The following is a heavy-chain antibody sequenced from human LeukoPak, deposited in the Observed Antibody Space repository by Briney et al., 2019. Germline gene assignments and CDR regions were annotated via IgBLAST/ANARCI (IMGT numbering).Heavy chain of an antibody. Sequence: ASVKVSCKASGYTFTRYGISCVRQAPGRGLEWMGWISAYNGNTNFAQKLQSRVTMTTYTSTSTAYMDLRSLRSDDTAVYYCARDQAATNTQVRFCLDWGQGTLVTVSS. CDR2: ISAYNGNT. CDR1: GYTFTRYG. V-gene: IGHV1-18*01. D-gene: IGHD3-9*01. J-gene: IGHJ4*02. CDR3: ARDQAATNTQVRFCLD.